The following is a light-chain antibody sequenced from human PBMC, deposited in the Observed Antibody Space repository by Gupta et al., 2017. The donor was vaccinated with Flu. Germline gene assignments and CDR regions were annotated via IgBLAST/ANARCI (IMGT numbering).Light chain of an antibody. J-gene: IGLJ3*02. V-gene: IGLV4-69*01. Sequence: QLVLTQSPSASASLAASVKLTCTLSSGHSSYAIEWHQQQPEKGPRYLMKLNSDGSHSKGDGIPDRFSGSSSGAERYLTISSLQSEDEADYFCQTWGTGFWVFGGGTKLTVL. CDR2: LNSDGSH. CDR3: QTWGTGFWV. CDR1: SGHSSYA.